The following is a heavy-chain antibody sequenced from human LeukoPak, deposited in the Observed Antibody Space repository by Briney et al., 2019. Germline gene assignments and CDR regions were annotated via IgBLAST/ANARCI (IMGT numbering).Heavy chain of an antibody. Sequence: PGGSLRLSCAASGFKFSDYSMNWVRQVPGKGLEWISYIGIDSGNTNYADSVKGRFTISGDKAKNSLYLQMNSLRVEDTAVYYCARDYKYGFDNWGQGTLVTVSS. CDR1: GFKFSDYS. J-gene: IGHJ4*02. D-gene: IGHD5-24*01. V-gene: IGHV3-48*01. CDR2: IGIDSGNT. CDR3: ARDYKYGFDN.